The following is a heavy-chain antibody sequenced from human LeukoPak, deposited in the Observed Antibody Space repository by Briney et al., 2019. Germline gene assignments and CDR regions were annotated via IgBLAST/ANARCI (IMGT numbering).Heavy chain of an antibody. CDR3: ARSRGTGTTYYYYGMDV. D-gene: IGHD1-7*01. V-gene: IGHV4-39*01. CDR2: IYYSGST. Sequence: SETLSLTCTVSGGFISSSSYYWGWIRQSPGKGLEWIGSIYYSGSTYYNPSLKSRVTISVDTSKNQFSLKLSSVTAADTAVYYCARSRGTGTTYYYYGMDVWGQGTTVTVSS. CDR1: GGFISSSSYY. J-gene: IGHJ6*02.